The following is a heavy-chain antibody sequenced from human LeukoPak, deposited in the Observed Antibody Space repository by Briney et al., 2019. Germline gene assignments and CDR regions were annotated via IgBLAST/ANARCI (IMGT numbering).Heavy chain of an antibody. CDR1: GYTFTSYG. CDR3: ARYDTAMVLYYYYGMDV. V-gene: IGHV1-18*01. CDR2: ISAYNGNT. Sequence: GASVKVSCKASGYTFTSYGISWVRQAPGQGLEWMGWISAYNGNTNYAQKLQGRVTTTTDTSTSTAYMELRSLRSDDTAVYYCARYDTAMVLYYYYGMDVWGQGTTVTVSS. D-gene: IGHD5-18*01. J-gene: IGHJ6*02.